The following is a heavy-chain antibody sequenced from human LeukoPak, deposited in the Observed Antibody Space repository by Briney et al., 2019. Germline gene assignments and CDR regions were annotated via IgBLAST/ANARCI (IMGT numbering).Heavy chain of an antibody. D-gene: IGHD6-13*01. Sequence: GASVKVSCKSSGYTFTSYAMNWVRQAPGQGLEWMGWINTNTGNPTYAQGFTGRFVFSLDTSVSTAYLQISSLKTEDTAVYYCARRSSSWPVDYWGQGTLVTVSS. V-gene: IGHV7-4-1*02. CDR1: GYTFTSYA. CDR3: ARRSSSWPVDY. J-gene: IGHJ4*02. CDR2: INTNTGNP.